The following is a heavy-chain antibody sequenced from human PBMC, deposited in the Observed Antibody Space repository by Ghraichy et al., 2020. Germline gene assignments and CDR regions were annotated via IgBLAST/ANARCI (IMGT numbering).Heavy chain of an antibody. V-gene: IGHV1-18*01. CDR1: GYTFPSYV. J-gene: IGHJ5*02. D-gene: IGHD3-3*01. CDR3: VRVPLWGIGTNDFWSCYLRGWFDP. Sequence: ASVKVSCKASGYTFPSYVFSWVRQAPGQGLEWMGWISAYNCDTYYAQKLQGRVTMTTDTSTSTAYMELRSLRSDDTAVYYCVRVPLWGIGTNDFWSCYLRGWFDPWGQGTLVTVSS. CDR2: ISAYNCDT.